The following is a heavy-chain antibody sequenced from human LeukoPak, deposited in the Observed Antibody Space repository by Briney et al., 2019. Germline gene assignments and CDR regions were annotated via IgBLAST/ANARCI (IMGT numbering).Heavy chain of an antibody. D-gene: IGHD6-19*01. CDR3: AARRDTSVAGPGAFDI. Sequence: ASVKFSCKASGYTFTSYDINCVRQATGQGLEWMGWMNPNSGNTGYAQKFQGRVTMTRNTSISTAYMELSSLKVEDTAVYYCAARRDTSVAGPGAFDIWGQGTMVTVSS. CDR2: MNPNSGNT. V-gene: IGHV1-8*01. J-gene: IGHJ3*02. CDR1: GYTFTSYD.